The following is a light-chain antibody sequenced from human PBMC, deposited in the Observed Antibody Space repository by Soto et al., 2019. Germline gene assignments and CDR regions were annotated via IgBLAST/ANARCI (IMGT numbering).Light chain of an antibody. V-gene: IGKV1-5*01. J-gene: IGKJ1*01. CDR2: DIS. CDR1: QSISDW. CDR3: QQYNSYS. Sequence: DIQMTQSPSTLSASVGDRVTITCRASQSISDWLAWYQQKPGKAPKLLIYDISNLEIGVPSRFSGSGSGTEFTLTISGLQPDDFATYYCQQYNSYSFGQGTKVELK.